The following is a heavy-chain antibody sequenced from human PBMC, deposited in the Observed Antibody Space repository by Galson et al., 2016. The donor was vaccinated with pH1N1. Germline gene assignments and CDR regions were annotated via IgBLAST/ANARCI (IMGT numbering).Heavy chain of an antibody. CDR2: IDPSNGGT. Sequence: SVKVSCKASGYIFTRDYFHWVRQAPGQGLEWMGVIDPSNGGTTFAQKFQGLVTMTRDTSTSTVYMELSGLKSDDTAVYYGIRDLGRLRDFWGQGTLVTVSS. D-gene: IGHD7-27*01. J-gene: IGHJ4*02. V-gene: IGHV1-46*03. CDR1: GYIFTRDY. CDR3: IRDLGRLRDF.